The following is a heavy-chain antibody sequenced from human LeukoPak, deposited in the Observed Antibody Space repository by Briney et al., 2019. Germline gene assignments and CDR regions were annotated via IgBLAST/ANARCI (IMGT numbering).Heavy chain of an antibody. CDR3: ARGIEASSGWYVIDY. Sequence: ASVTVSCTASGYIFTMYAIHWVRQVPGQRLEWMGWINAGNGNTKYSQKIQGRVTITRDTSASTAYMEVSSLRSEDTAVYYCARGIEASSGWYVIDYWGQGTLVTVSS. CDR1: GYIFTMYA. V-gene: IGHV1-3*01. D-gene: IGHD6-19*01. J-gene: IGHJ4*02. CDR2: INAGNGNT.